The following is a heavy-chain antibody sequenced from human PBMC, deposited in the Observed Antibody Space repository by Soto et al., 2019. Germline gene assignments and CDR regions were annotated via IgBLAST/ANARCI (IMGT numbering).Heavy chain of an antibody. V-gene: IGHV3-23*01. D-gene: IGHD3-22*01. CDR1: GFTFDDYA. Sequence: GGSLRLSCAASGFTFDDYAMHWVRQAPGKGLEWVSGISWNSGSSYYADSVKGRFTISRDNSKNTLYLQMNSLRAEDTAVYYCAKFSVVVVVISPFDYWGQGTLVTVSS. CDR3: AKFSVVVVVISPFDY. J-gene: IGHJ4*02. CDR2: ISWNSGSS.